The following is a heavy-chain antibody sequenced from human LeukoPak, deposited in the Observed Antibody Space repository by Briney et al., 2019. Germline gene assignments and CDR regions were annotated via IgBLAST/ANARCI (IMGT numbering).Heavy chain of an antibody. CDR1: GFTFSSYE. J-gene: IGHJ4*02. Sequence: GGSLRLSCAASGFTFSSYEMNWVRQAPGKGLEWVSHIDSSSTIYYADSVKGRATIPRDNAKNSLYLQMNSLRAEDTAVYYCARPAYCGGNCYYFPDYWGQGTLVTVSS. D-gene: IGHD2-21*02. CDR3: ARPAYCGGNCYYFPDY. CDR2: IDSSSTI. V-gene: IGHV3-48*03.